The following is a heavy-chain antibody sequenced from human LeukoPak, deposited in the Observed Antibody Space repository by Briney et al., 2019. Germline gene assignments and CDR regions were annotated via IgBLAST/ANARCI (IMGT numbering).Heavy chain of an antibody. CDR1: GDSISSSNW. J-gene: IGHJ4*02. CDR3: ARAPYGGYRSHFDY. V-gene: IGHV4-4*02. CDR2: IYHSETT. D-gene: IGHD5-12*01. Sequence: PSGTLSLTCVVSGDSISSSNWWTWVRQPPGKGLEWIGQIYHSETTNYNPSLESRLIISVDKSKNQFSLKLSSVTAADTAVYYCARAPYGGYRSHFDYWGQGTLVTVSS.